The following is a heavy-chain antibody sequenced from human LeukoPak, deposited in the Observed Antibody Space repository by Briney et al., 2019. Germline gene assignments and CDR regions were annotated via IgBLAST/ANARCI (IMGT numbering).Heavy chain of an antibody. J-gene: IGHJ4*02. CDR2: ISDSGDYT. CDR3: AEDTSIGKYCTNGVCSPFDY. V-gene: IGHV3-23*01. D-gene: IGHD2-8*01. Sequence: PGGSLRLSCAASGFTFSSYAMSWVRQAPGQGLEWVSFISDSGDYTSYADSVRGRCTITRDNSRNKMYLQMLSLRPEDLAVYYCAEDTSIGKYCTNGVCSPFDYWGQGTLVTVSS. CDR1: GFTFSSYA.